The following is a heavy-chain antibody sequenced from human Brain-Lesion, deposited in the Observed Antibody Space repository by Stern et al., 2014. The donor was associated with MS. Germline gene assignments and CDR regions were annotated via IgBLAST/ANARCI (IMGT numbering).Heavy chain of an antibody. CDR3: ATLSPGAGGNYYRHFDY. J-gene: IGHJ4*02. D-gene: IGHD1-26*01. Sequence: QVQLVQSGAEVKKPGASVKVSCKVSGYTLTEFSMHWVRQAPRKGLEWMGGFDPEDGETIYAQKFQCRVTMTEDISTDTAYMELSSLRSEDTAVYYCATLSPGAGGNYYRHFDYWGQGTLVTVSS. V-gene: IGHV1-24*01. CDR2: FDPEDGET. CDR1: GYTLTEFS.